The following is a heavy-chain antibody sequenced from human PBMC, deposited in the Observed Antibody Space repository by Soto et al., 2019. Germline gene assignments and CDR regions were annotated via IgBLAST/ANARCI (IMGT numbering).Heavy chain of an antibody. V-gene: IGHV4-34*01. Sequence: PSETLSLTCAVYGGSFSGYYWSWIRQPPGKGLEWIGEINHSGSTNYNPSRKSRVTISVDTSKNQFSLKLSSVTAADTAVYYCARSGRMYYYDSSGYYTGYYYYYGMDVWGQGTTVTVSS. D-gene: IGHD3-22*01. CDR1: GGSFSGYY. CDR2: INHSGST. CDR3: ARSGRMYYYDSSGYYTGYYYYYGMDV. J-gene: IGHJ6*02.